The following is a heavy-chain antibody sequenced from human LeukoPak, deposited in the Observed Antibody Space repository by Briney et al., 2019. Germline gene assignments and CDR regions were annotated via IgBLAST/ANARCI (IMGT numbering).Heavy chain of an antibody. V-gene: IGHV4-39*01. J-gene: IGHJ4*02. CDR3: ARVRYCSGGSCYSSYFDY. CDR1: GGSISTSRYY. D-gene: IGHD2-15*01. CDR2: VYYSGNT. Sequence: PSETLSLTCTVSGGSISTSRYYWGRIRQPPEKGLEWIGNVYYSGNTYYSPSLKSRVTISVDTSKNQFSLKLSSVTAADTAVYHCARVRYCSGGSCYSSYFDYWGQGTLVTVSS.